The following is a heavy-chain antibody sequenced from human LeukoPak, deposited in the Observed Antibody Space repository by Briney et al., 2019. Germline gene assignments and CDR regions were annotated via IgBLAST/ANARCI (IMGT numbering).Heavy chain of an antibody. Sequence: GGSLRLSCAASGFTFSSYWMSWVRQAPGKGLEWVANIKQDGSEKYYVDSVKGRFTISRDNAKNSLYLQMNSLRAEDTAVYYCARAPMLGAGTGGYYFDYWGQGTLVTVSS. V-gene: IGHV3-7*04. CDR1: GFTFSSYW. J-gene: IGHJ4*02. D-gene: IGHD6-19*01. CDR2: IKQDGSEK. CDR3: ARAPMLGAGTGGYYFDY.